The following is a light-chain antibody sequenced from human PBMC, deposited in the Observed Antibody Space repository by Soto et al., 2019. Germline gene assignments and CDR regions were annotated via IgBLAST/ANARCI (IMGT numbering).Light chain of an antibody. CDR3: QQYNSYWT. J-gene: IGKJ1*01. CDR2: KAS. Sequence: DIQMTQSPSTLSASVGDRVTITCRASQSISSWLAWYQQKPGKAPKVLIYKASSLESGVPSRFSGSASGTELNLTISSLQPDDSATYYCQQYNSYWTFCQGTKVEIQ. V-gene: IGKV1-5*03. CDR1: QSISSW.